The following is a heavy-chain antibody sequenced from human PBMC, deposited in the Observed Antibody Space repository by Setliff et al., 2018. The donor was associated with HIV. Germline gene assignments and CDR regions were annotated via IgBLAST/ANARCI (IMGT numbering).Heavy chain of an antibody. CDR3: ARDLGIVIPFDH. CDR2: INPNNGET. D-gene: IGHD2-21*01. J-gene: IGHJ4*02. V-gene: IGHV1-2*06. Sequence: ASVKVSCKASGYSFSGYYMHWLREAPGQGLEWMGRINPNNGETDYAQKFQGGVTLTSDTYTSTGYMELTRLTSDDTAVYYCARDLGIVIPFDHWGQGTLVTVSS. CDR1: GYSFSGYY.